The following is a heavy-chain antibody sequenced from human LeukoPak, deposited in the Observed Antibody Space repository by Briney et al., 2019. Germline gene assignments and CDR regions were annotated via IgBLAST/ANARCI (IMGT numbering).Heavy chain of an antibody. CDR3: ATPGYSSGWFANFGY. D-gene: IGHD6-19*01. CDR1: GFTFTSYW. J-gene: IGHJ4*02. CDR2: IYPGDSDT. Sequence: GGSLRLSCAASGFTFTSYWIGWVRQMPGKGLEWMGIIYPGDSDTRYSPSFQGQVTISADKSISTAYLQWSSLKASDTAMYYCATPGYSSGWFANFGYWGQGTLVTVSS. V-gene: IGHV5-51*01.